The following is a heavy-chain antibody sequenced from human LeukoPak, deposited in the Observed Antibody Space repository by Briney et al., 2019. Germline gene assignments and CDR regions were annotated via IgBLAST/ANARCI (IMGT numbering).Heavy chain of an antibody. D-gene: IGHD6-6*01. V-gene: IGHV4-34*01. CDR3: ARDHSSSSDSVWFDP. J-gene: IGHJ5*02. CDR2: INHSGST. Sequence: SETLSLTCAVYGGSFSGYYWSWIRQPPGKGLEWIGEINHSGSTNYNPSLKSRVTISVDTSKDQFSLKLSSVTAADTAVYYCARDHSSSSDSVWFDPWGQGTLVTVSS. CDR1: GGSFSGYY.